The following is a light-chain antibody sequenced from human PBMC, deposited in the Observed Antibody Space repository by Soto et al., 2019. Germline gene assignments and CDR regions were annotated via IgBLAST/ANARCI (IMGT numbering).Light chain of an antibody. J-gene: IGKJ4*01. V-gene: IGKV3-11*01. CDR2: DAS. CDR1: QSISVY. CDR3: HQRTKWPLT. Sequence: EIVLTQSPATLSLSPGERASLSCRASQSISVYLAWYQQNPGQAPRLLIYDASNRATGIPARFSGSGSGTDFTLTISSLEPEDFAVYYCHQRTKWPLTFGGGTKVEIK.